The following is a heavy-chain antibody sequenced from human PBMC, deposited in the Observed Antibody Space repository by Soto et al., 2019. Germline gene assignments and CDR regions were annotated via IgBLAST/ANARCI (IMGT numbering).Heavy chain of an antibody. CDR2: IYYSGST. CDR3: AAAPRY. Sequence: SETLSLTCSVSGVSISGYYWSWIRQTPEKGLEWIGYIYYSGSTNYNPSLKSRVTMLIDMSKNQFSLKLTSVSAADTAVYYCAAAPRYWGQGILVT. V-gene: IGHV4-59*01. J-gene: IGHJ4*02. CDR1: GVSISGYY. D-gene: IGHD2-15*01.